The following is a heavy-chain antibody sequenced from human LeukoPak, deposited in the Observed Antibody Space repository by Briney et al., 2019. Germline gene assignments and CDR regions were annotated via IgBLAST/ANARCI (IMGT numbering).Heavy chain of an antibody. V-gene: IGHV4-39*07. CDR3: ARATNIAARPEHFDY. J-gene: IGHJ4*02. D-gene: IGHD6-6*01. CDR2: IYYSGST. CDR1: GGSISSSSYY. Sequence: SETLSLTCTVSGGSISSSSYYWGWIRQPPGKGLEWIGSIYYSGSTYYNPSLKSRVTISVDTSKNQFSLKLSSVTAADTAVYYCARATNIAARPEHFDYWGQGNLVTVSS.